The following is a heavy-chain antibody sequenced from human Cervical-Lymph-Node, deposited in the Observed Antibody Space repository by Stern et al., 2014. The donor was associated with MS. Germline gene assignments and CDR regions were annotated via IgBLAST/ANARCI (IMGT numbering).Heavy chain of an antibody. J-gene: IGHJ4*02. Sequence: QVQLVQSGPEVKKPGASVRVPCKASGYTFTMFGLSWVRQAPGQGLEWMGWISPYNSNTNFAEKFQGRVTLTTDTSTDTAYMELRNLKSDDTAVYYCARVDYYESSGFFMYWGQGTLVTVSS. CDR3: ARVDYYESSGFFMY. V-gene: IGHV1-18*01. D-gene: IGHD3-22*01. CDR2: ISPYNSNT. CDR1: GYTFTMFG.